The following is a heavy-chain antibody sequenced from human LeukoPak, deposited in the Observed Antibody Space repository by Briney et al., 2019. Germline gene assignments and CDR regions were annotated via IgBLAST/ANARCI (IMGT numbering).Heavy chain of an antibody. CDR2: INHSGST. V-gene: IGHV4-34*01. CDR3: ARLGDTLSTDRYFDY. Sequence: PSETLSLTCAVYGGSFSGYYWSWILQPPGKGLEWIGEINHSGSTNYNPSLKSRVTISVDTSKNQFSLKLSSLTAADTAVYYCARLGDTLSTDRYFDYWGQGTLVTVSS. J-gene: IGHJ4*02. CDR1: GGSFSGYY. D-gene: IGHD3-16*01.